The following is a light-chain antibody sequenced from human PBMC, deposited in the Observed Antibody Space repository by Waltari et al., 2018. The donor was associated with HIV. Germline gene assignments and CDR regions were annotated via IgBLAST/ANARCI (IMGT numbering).Light chain of an antibody. Sequence: QSVLTQPPSVSAAPGQEVTISCSGISSTIGNRIVSWSQHVPGAAPKLLIYDNNQRPSGIPDRFSGSKSGTSANLGITGLQTGDEADYFCSAWDVSLGAGVFGGGTKLTVL. J-gene: IGLJ2*01. V-gene: IGLV1-51*01. CDR3: SAWDVSLGAGV. CDR1: SSTIGNRI. CDR2: DNN.